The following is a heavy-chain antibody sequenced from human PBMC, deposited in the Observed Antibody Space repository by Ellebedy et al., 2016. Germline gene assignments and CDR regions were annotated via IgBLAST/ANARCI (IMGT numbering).Heavy chain of an antibody. CDR1: GFTFSSYW. Sequence: GESLKISCAASGFTFSSYWMSWVRQAPGKGLEWVASVKDDGSEKYYVDSVKGRLTISRDNAKNSLFVQMNSLRAEDTAVYYCARGLATVDYWGQGTLVTVSS. V-gene: IGHV3-7*03. D-gene: IGHD5-12*01. CDR2: VKDDGSEK. J-gene: IGHJ4*02. CDR3: ARGLATVDY.